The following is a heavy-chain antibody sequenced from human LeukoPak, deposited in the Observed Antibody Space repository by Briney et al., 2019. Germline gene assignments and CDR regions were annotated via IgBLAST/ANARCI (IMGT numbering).Heavy chain of an antibody. J-gene: IGHJ5*02. CDR3: ARRRVGATSERRNWFDP. CDR2: ISAYNGNT. CDR1: GYTCTSYG. V-gene: IGHV1-18*01. D-gene: IGHD1-26*01. Sequence: ASVKVSCKASGYTCTSYGISWVRQAPGQGLEWMGWISAYNGNTNYAQKLQGRVTMTTDTSTSTAYMELRSLRPDDTAVYYCARRRVGATSERRNWFDPWGQGTLVTVSS.